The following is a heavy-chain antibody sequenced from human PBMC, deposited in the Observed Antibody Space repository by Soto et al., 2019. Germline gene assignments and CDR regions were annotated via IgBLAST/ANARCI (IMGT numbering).Heavy chain of an antibody. Sequence: SETLSLTCAAYGGSFSGYYWSWIRQPPGKGLEWIGEINHSGSTNYNPSLKSRVTISVDTSKNQFSLKLSSVTAADTAVYYCARGTMVRGVNWTYWGQGTLVTVSS. CDR1: GGSFSGYY. J-gene: IGHJ4*02. D-gene: IGHD3-10*01. CDR3: ARGTMVRGVNWTY. V-gene: IGHV4-34*01. CDR2: INHSGST.